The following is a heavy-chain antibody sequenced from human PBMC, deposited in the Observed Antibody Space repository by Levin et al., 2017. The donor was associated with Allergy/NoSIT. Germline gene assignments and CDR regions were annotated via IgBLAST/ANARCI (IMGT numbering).Heavy chain of an antibody. D-gene: IGHD4-17*01. CDR2: ISYDGSNK. CDR1: GFTFSTYA. J-gene: IGHJ4*02. V-gene: IGHV3-30*04. Sequence: GASVKVSCAASGFTFSTYAMHWVRQAPGKGLEWVAVISYDGSNKYYADSVKGRFTISRENSKNTLYLQMNSLRAEDTAVYYCAKELDYGDYGLGSDYWGQGTLVTVSS. CDR3: AKELDYGDYGLGSDY.